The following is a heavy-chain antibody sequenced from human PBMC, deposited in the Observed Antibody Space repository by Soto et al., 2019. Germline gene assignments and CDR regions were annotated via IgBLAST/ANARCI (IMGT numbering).Heavy chain of an antibody. V-gene: IGHV1-8*01. J-gene: IGHJ3*02. CDR3: ARDLYYGDYEHDAFDI. CDR2: MNPNSGNT. D-gene: IGHD4-17*01. CDR1: GYTFTSYD. Sequence: ASVKVSCKASGYTFTSYDINWVRQATGQGLEWMGWMNPNSGNTSYAQKFQGRVTMTTDTSTSTAYMELRSLRSDDTAVYYCARDLYYGDYEHDAFDIWGQGTMVTVSS.